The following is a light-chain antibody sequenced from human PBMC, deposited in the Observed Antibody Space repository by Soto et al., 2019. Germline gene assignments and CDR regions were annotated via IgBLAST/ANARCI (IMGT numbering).Light chain of an antibody. CDR1: QGVGST. Sequence: ELVLTQSPATLPVSPGESATLSCRASQGVGSTLAWYQQKPGRAPRLLIYDAYIRATGIPARFSGAGSGTEFTLTISRLQSDDFAVYYCQHYLTWPLAFGGGTRVEI. J-gene: IGKJ4*01. CDR3: QHYLTWPLA. CDR2: DAY. V-gene: IGKV3-15*01.